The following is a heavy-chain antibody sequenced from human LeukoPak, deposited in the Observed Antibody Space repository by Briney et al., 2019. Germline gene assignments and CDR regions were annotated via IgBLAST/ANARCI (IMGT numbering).Heavy chain of an antibody. Sequence: QPGGSLRLSCVASGFTFRDFSMSWVRQAPGKGLEWVSVISNGGDHTYYADSVKGRFAISRDNSKNALYLQMNSLRTEDTAIYYCAKDRLYLGNDFGDHWGQGTLATVSS. CDR3: AKDRLYLGNDFGDH. D-gene: IGHD4/OR15-4a*01. CDR2: ISNGGDHT. J-gene: IGHJ5*02. CDR1: GFTFRDFS. V-gene: IGHV3-23*01.